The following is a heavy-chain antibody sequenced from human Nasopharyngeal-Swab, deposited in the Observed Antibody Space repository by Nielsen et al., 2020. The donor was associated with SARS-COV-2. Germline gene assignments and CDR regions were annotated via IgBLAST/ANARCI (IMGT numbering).Heavy chain of an antibody. CDR2: INTNTGNP. V-gene: IGHV7-4-1*02. J-gene: IGHJ4*02. Sequence: WVRQAPGQGLEWMGWINTNTGNPTYAQGFTGRFVFSLDTSVSTAYLQNSSLKAEDTAVYYCAREGSDGSGPGDFDYWGQGTLVTVSS. D-gene: IGHD3-10*01. CDR3: AREGSDGSGPGDFDY.